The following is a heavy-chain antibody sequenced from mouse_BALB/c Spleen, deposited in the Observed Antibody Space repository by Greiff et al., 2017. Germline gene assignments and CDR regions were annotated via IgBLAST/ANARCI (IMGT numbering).Heavy chain of an antibody. V-gene: IGHV5-9-4*01. J-gene: IGHJ4*01. Sequence: EVKVVESGGGLVKPGGSLKLSCAASGFTFSSYAMSWVRQSPEKRLEWVAEISSGGSYTYYPDTVTGRFTISRDNAKNTLYLEMSSLRSEDTAMYYCARDRQAYAMDYWGQGTSVTVSS. D-gene: IGHD3-2*01. CDR3: ARDRQAYAMDY. CDR1: GFTFSSYA. CDR2: ISSGGSYT.